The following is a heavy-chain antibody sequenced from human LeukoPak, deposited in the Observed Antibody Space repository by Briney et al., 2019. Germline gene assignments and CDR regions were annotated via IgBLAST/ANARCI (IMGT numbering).Heavy chain of an antibody. J-gene: IGHJ4*02. V-gene: IGHV3-23*01. Sequence: PRGSLRLSCAASGFTFSTYVMTWVRQAPGKGLDWVSSIGGSGGSPYYANSVKGRFSISRDNSKNTLYLEMNSLRDADTAVYYCAKGGIGSSSGLDYWGQGTLVTVSS. CDR2: IGGSGGSP. D-gene: IGHD5-18*01. CDR3: AKGGIGSSSGLDY. CDR1: GFTFSTYV.